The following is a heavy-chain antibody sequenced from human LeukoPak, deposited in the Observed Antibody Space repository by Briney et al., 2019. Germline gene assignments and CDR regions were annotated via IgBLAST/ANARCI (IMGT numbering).Heavy chain of an antibody. V-gene: IGHV3-66*02. CDR2: IYSGGST. J-gene: IGHJ5*02. D-gene: IGHD4-11*01. CDR3: ARDQFGVDSNYANWFDP. Sequence: QTGGSLRLSCAASGFTVSSNYMSWVRQAPGKGLEWVSVIYSGGSTYYAGSVKGRFTISRDNSKNTLYLQMNSLRAEDTAVYYCARDQFGVDSNYANWFDPWGQGTLVTVSS. CDR1: GFTVSSNY.